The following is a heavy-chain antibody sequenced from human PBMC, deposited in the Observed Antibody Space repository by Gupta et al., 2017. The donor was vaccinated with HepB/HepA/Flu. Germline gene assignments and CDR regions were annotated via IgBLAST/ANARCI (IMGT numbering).Heavy chain of an antibody. CDR1: GFTFSSYW. D-gene: IGHD6-19*01. V-gene: IGHV3-74*02. CDR2: INSDGSST. J-gene: IGHJ6*02. Sequence: EVQLVESGGGLVQPGGSLRLSGAASGFTFSSYWMHWVRQAPGKGLVWVSHINSDGSSTSYADSVKGRFTISRDNAKNTLYLQMNSLRAEDTAVYYCARGGIAVALSPYGMDVWGQGTTVTVSS. CDR3: ARGGIAVALSPYGMDV.